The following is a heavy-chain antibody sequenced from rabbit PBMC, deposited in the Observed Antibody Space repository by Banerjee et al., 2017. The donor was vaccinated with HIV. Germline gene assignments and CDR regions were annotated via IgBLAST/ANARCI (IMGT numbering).Heavy chain of an antibody. J-gene: IGHJ4*01. CDR2: IYGGSSGNT. CDR1: GFTLSSYY. CDR3: ARSYDTDTYTADAFRL. D-gene: IGHD6-1*01. V-gene: IGHV1S45*01. Sequence: QEQVEESGGDLVKPEGSLTLTCTASGFTLSSYYMCWVRQAPGKGLEWIACIYGGSSGNTYYASWVNGRFTISSHNAQNTLYLQLSSLTVADTATYFCARSYDTDTYTADAFRLWGPGTLVTVS.